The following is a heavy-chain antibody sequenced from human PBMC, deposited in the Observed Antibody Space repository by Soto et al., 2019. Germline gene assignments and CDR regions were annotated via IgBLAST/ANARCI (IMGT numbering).Heavy chain of an antibody. V-gene: IGHV4-31*03. J-gene: IGHJ6*02. Sequence: KPSETLSLTCTVSGDSINNGGYYWTWIRQHPXKGLEWIGYIYYTGSAYYNPSLKSRVIISVDTSKNQFSLRLSSVTAADTAVYYCARDQEVNYADYGGSDYYYRLDVWGQGTTVTVSS. D-gene: IGHD4-17*01. CDR3: ARDQEVNYADYGGSDYYYRLDV. CDR1: GDSINNGGYY. CDR2: IYYTGSA.